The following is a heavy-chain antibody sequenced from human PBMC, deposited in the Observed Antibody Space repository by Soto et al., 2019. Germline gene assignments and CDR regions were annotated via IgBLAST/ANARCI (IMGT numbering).Heavy chain of an antibody. CDR3: ARIPRWGYWYGSCDDNHDAFSI. J-gene: IGHJ3*02. Sequence: IHQPPGKALEWLALIDWDDDKYYSTSLKTRLTISKDTSKNQVVLTMTNMDPVDTATYYCARIPRWGYWYGSCDDNHDAFSICGRGSMVPGS. V-gene: IGHV2-70*01. D-gene: IGHD5-18*01. CDR2: IDWDDDK.